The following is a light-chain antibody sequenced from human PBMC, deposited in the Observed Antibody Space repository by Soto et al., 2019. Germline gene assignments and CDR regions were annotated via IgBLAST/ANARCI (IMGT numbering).Light chain of an antibody. CDR3: QQYIRWPLT. V-gene: IGKV3-15*01. Sequence: TVLTQNRAEQSGSGVECTTLSSRASQSVSSNLAWYQQKPGQAPSPLIYGASTRATGTPARFSCSGSGTEFTLTISSLQSEDFAVYYCQQYIRWPLTFGGGTKVDIK. CDR1: QSVSSN. J-gene: IGKJ4*01. CDR2: GAS.